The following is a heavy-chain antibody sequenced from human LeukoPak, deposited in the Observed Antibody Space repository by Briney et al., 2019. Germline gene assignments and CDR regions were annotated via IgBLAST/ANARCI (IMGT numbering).Heavy chain of an antibody. J-gene: IGHJ4*02. CDR2: IWYDGSKT. D-gene: IGHD3-16*01. CDR1: GYTFSDYG. V-gene: IGHV3-33*01. CDR3: VRYYDRIAEIGY. Sequence: GGSLRLSCEASGYTFSDYGMHWARQAPGKGLEWVALIWYDGSKTYYADSVKGRFTISRDNFKNTLYLQMSSLRAEDTAVYYCVRYYDRIAEIGYWGQGTLVTVS.